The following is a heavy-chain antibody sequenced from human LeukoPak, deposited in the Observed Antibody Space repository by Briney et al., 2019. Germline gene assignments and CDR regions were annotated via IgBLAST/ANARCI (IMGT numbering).Heavy chain of an antibody. CDR3: ARVVVPSRGFDY. D-gene: IGHD2-15*01. CDR2: IYYSGST. Sequence: PSETLSLTCTVSGGSISSSSYYWGWIRQPPGKGLEWIGSIYYSGSTYYNPSLKSRVTISVDTSKNQFSLKLSSVTAADTAVYYCARVVVPSRGFDYWGQGTLVTVSS. CDR1: GGSISSSSYY. J-gene: IGHJ4*02. V-gene: IGHV4-39*01.